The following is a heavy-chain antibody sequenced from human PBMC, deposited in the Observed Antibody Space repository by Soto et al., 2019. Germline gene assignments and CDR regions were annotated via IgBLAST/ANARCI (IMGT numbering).Heavy chain of an antibody. D-gene: IGHD3-22*01. Sequence: GASVKVSCKTSGFTFSSSAVQWVRQARGKGLQWIGWIDVGSGNANYAQKFQGRVTIIRDMSTDTADMELSSLRPEDTAVYYCATGGYYDGIWGQGTMVTVSS. CDR3: ATGGYYDGI. J-gene: IGHJ3*02. V-gene: IGHV1-58*01. CDR2: IDVGSGNA. CDR1: GFTFSSSA.